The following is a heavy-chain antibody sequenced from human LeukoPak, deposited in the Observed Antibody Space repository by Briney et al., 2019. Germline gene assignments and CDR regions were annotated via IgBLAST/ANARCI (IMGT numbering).Heavy chain of an antibody. CDR1: GGSISSSSYY. V-gene: IGHV4-39*01. CDR3: ARQRLTYYDILTGYPRGGFDP. Sequence: PSETLSLTCTVSGGSISSSSYYWGWIRQPPGKGLEWIGSIYYSGSTYYNPSLKSRVTISVDTSKNQFPLKLSSVTAADTAVYYCARQRLTYYDILTGYPRGGFDPWGQGTLVTVSS. D-gene: IGHD3-9*01. J-gene: IGHJ5*02. CDR2: IYYSGST.